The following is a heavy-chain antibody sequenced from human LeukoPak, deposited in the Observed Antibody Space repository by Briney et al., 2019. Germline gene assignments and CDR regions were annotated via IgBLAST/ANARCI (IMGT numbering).Heavy chain of an antibody. D-gene: IGHD6-13*01. Sequence: GGSLRLSCAASGFTFSSYAMSWARQAPGKGLEWVSAISGSGGSTYYADSVKGRFTISRDNSKNTLYLQMNSLRAEDTAVYYCAKDSLGSSSKNWFDPWGQGTLVTVSS. V-gene: IGHV3-23*01. CDR1: GFTFSSYA. J-gene: IGHJ5*02. CDR3: AKDSLGSSSKNWFDP. CDR2: ISGSGGST.